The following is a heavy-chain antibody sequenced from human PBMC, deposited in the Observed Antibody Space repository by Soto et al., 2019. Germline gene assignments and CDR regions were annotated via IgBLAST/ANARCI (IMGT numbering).Heavy chain of an antibody. CDR3: ARGGWRQIDY. V-gene: IGHV4-59*08. J-gene: IGHJ4*02. Sequence: QVQLQESGPGLVKPSETLSLTCTVSGGSISSYYWSWIRQPPGKGLEWIGYMYYSGSTNYNPSLKSRVTISLDTSKNQFFLKVSSATAADTAVYYCARGGWRQIDYWGQGTLVTVSS. D-gene: IGHD3-3*01. CDR1: GGSISSYY. CDR2: MYYSGST.